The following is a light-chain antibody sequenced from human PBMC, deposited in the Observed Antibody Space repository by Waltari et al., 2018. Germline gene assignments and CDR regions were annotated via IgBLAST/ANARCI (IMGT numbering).Light chain of an antibody. CDR3: SSYAGSVV. CDR1: SSDIGSYNV. CDR2: GVN. J-gene: IGLJ3*02. V-gene: IGLV2-23*02. Sequence: QSALPQPASASGSRRQSTTISCTGSSSDIGSYNVVSWYQHHPGKAPTLLIFGVNNQPSGVSNRFSGAKSGNTASLTISGLHAEDEADYYCSSYAGSVVFGGGTKLTVL.